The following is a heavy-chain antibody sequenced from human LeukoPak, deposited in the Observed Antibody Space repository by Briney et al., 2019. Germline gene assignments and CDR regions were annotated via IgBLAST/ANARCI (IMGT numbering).Heavy chain of an antibody. J-gene: IGHJ4*02. CDR2: MSGSGDST. Sequence: PGGTLRLSCAAPGFTFSSFGMSWVRQAPGKGLEWVSAMSGSGDSTYYADSVKGRFTISRDNSKNTLYLQMNSLRAEDTAIYYCAKSFPYYYGSGSYYINPFDSWGQGTLVTVSS. CDR1: GFTFSSFG. V-gene: IGHV3-23*01. CDR3: AKSFPYYYGSGSYYINPFDS. D-gene: IGHD3-10*01.